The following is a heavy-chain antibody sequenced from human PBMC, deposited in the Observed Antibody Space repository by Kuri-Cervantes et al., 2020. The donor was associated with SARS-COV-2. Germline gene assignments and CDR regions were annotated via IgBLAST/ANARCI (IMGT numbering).Heavy chain of an antibody. CDR1: GGSISSGDYY. Sequence: SETLSLTCTVSGGSISSGDYYWSWIRQPPGKGLEWIGEINHSGSTNYNPSLKSRVTISVDTSKNQFSLKLSSVTAADTAVYYCARGGIVRFLYYWGQGTLVTVSS. V-gene: IGHV4-39*07. CDR3: ARGGIVRFLYY. D-gene: IGHD3-3*01. CDR2: INHSGST. J-gene: IGHJ4*02.